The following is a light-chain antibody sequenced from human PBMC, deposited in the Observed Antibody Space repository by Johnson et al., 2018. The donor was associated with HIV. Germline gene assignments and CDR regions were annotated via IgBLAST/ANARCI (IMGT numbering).Light chain of an antibody. J-gene: IGLJ1*01. Sequence: QSVLTQPPSVSAAPGQRVNISCSGNISNIESYFVSWYQQLPGAAPTLLIYEDNKRPSGIPDRFSGSKSGATASLGISGLQTGDEAYYYCGVWDASLTPRYGFGTGTTIAVL. CDR3: GVWDASLTPRYG. V-gene: IGLV1-51*02. CDR1: ISNIESYF. CDR2: EDN.